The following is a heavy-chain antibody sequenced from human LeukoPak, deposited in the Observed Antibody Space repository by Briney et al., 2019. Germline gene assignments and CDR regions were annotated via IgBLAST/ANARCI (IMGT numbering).Heavy chain of an antibody. V-gene: IGHV1-46*01. Sequence: ASVKVSCKAPVYTFTTYYVHWVRQAPGQGLEWMGIISPSGGSTSYPQRFQGRVTLTRDTSTSTVYMGLSSLRSEDTAVYYCAKGGPDWADAFDVWGQGTMVTVSS. D-gene: IGHD3-9*01. CDR1: VYTFTTYY. J-gene: IGHJ3*01. CDR2: ISPSGGST. CDR3: AKGGPDWADAFDV.